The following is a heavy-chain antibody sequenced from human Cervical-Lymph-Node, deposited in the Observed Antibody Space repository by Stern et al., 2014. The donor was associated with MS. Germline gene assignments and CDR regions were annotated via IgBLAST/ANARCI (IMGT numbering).Heavy chain of an antibody. CDR1: GYFFTSYG. Sequence: VQLEESGAEVKKPGASVKVSCKASGYFFTSYGISWVRQAPGKGLEWMGWISADNGDTNYAQNVQGRVTMTTDTSTNTAYMELSSLRSDDTALYYCARDSLIRTFGVEEGMDVWGQGTTVTVSS. CDR2: ISADNGDT. J-gene: IGHJ6*02. D-gene: IGHD3-3*01. CDR3: ARDSLIRTFGVEEGMDV. V-gene: IGHV1-18*01.